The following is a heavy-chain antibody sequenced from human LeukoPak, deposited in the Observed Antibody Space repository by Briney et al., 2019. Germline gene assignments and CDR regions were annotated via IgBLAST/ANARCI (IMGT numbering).Heavy chain of an antibody. CDR3: ARSSTMWYPLFDH. CDR2: IRNKGNSYTT. J-gene: IGHJ4*02. V-gene: IGHV3-72*01. D-gene: IGHD6-13*01. Sequence: GGSLRLSCAASGFTFSDHYMDWVRQAPGKGLEWVGRIRNKGNSYTTEYAASVKDRFTISRDDSKNSLYLQMSSLRTEDTAVYYCARSSTMWYPLFDHWGQGTLVTVSS. CDR1: GFTFSDHY.